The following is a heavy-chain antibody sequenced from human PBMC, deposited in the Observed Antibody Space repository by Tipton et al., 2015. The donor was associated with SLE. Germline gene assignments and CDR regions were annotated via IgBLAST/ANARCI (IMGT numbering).Heavy chain of an antibody. D-gene: IGHD3-22*01. CDR2: IRYDGSNK. J-gene: IGHJ4*02. CDR3: AKDDSSGYYNFDY. V-gene: IGHV3-30*02. CDR1: GFTFSSYG. Sequence: GSLRLSCAASGFTFSSYGMHLVRQAPGKGLEWVAFIRYDGSNKYYADSVKGRFTISRDNSKNTLYLQMNSLRAKDTAVYYCAKDDSSGYYNFDYWGQGTLVTVSS.